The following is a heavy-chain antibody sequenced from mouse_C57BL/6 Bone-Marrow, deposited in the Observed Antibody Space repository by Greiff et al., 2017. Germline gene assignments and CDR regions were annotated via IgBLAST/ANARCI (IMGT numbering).Heavy chain of an antibody. CDR2: IYPGDGDT. V-gene: IGHV1-82*01. J-gene: IGHJ2*01. Sequence: VKLQQSGPELVKPGASVKISCKASGYAFSSSWMNWVKQRPGKGLEWIGRIYPGDGDTNYNGKFKGKATLTAAKSSSTAYMQLSSLTSEDSAVYFCARDPYYSIYFDYWGQGTTLTVSS. CDR1: GYAFSSSW. CDR3: ARDPYYSIYFDY. D-gene: IGHD2-5*01.